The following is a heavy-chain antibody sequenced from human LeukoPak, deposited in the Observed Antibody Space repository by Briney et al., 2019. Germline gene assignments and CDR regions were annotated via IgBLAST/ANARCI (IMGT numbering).Heavy chain of an antibody. Sequence: ASVKVSCKASGDTFTGYYMHCVRQAPGQGLEWIGWSNPNSGGTNYAQKFQGRVTMTRDTSISTAYMELSRLRSDDTAVYYCARADLRTYDILTGPKEIPDYWGQGTLVTVSS. CDR1: GDTFTGYY. V-gene: IGHV1-2*02. CDR3: ARADLRTYDILTGPKEIPDY. CDR2: SNPNSGGT. D-gene: IGHD3-9*01. J-gene: IGHJ4*02.